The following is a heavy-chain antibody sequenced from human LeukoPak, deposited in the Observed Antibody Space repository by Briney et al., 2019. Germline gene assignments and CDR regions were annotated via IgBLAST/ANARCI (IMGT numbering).Heavy chain of an antibody. CDR2: MSGRGVST. V-gene: IGHV3-23*01. CDR3: AKDCNGGNCYIDY. D-gene: IGHD2-15*01. CDR1: GFTFTNYA. J-gene: IGHJ4*02. Sequence: GGSLRLSRAASGFTFTNYAMSWVRQAPGKGLEWVSGMSGRGVSTYYADSVKGRFTISSDNSKNTLHLQMNSLRAEDTAIYYCAKDCNGGNCYIDYWGQGTLVTVAS.